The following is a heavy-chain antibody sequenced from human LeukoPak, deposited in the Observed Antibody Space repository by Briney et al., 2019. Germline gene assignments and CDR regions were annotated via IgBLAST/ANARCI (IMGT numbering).Heavy chain of an antibody. CDR1: GFTFRNYA. Sequence: PGGSLRLSCAASGFTFRNYAMSWVRQAPGKGLEWVSGINGADTTTLYADSVKGRFTISRDNPKNALSLQMNSLRAEDTAVYYCVRNQWVEQYWYFDLWGRGTLVTVSS. CDR2: INGADTTT. J-gene: IGHJ2*01. V-gene: IGHV3-23*01. D-gene: IGHD1/OR15-1a*01. CDR3: VRNQWVEQYWYFDL.